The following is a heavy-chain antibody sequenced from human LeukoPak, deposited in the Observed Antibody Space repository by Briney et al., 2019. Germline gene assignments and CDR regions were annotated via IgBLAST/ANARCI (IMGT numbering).Heavy chain of an antibody. D-gene: IGHD1-26*01. CDR2: IWYDGSNK. CDR1: GFTFSSYG. CDR3: ARDRAGATAGRYYYGMDV. Sequence: GGSLRLSCAASGFTFSSYGMHWVRQAPGKGLEWVAVIWYDGSNKYYADSVKGRFTISRDNSKNTLYLQMNSLRAEDTAVYYCARDRAGATAGRYYYGMDVWGQGTTVTVSS. J-gene: IGHJ6*02. V-gene: IGHV3-33*01.